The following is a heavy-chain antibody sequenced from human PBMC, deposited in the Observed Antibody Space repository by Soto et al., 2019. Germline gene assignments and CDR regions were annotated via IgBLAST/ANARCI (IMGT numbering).Heavy chain of an antibody. CDR3: ARGGMITFGGVIAEFDY. D-gene: IGHD3-16*02. CDR1: GGTFSSHA. J-gene: IGHJ4*02. V-gene: IGHV1-69*06. CDR2: IIPIFGTA. Sequence: QVQLVQSGAEVKKPGSSVKVSCKASGGTFSSHAISWVRQAPGQGLEWMGGIIPIFGTANYAQKFQGRVTITADKSTSTAYMELSSLRSEDTAVYYCARGGMITFGGVIAEFDYWGQGTLVTVSS.